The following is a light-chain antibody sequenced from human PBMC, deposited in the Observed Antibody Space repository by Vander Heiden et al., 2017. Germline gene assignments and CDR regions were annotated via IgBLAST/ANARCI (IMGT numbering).Light chain of an antibody. Sequence: EIVLTQSPATLSLSPGERATLSCRASQIVSSYLGWYQQKPGQAPRLLIYAASTRATGIPARFSGGGSGTDFTLTISSLEPEDFAVYYCQQGSSWPFTFAQGTKLEIK. J-gene: IGKJ2*01. CDR3: QQGSSWPFT. CDR1: QIVSSY. CDR2: AAS. V-gene: IGKV3-11*01.